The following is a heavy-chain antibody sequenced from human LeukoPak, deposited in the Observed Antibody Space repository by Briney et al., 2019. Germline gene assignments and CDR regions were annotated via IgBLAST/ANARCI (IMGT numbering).Heavy chain of an antibody. CDR1: GFTVSSNY. Sequence: LPGGSLRLSCAASGFTVSSNYMSWVRQAPGKGLEWVSVIYSGGSTYYADSVKGRFTISRDNSKNTLYLQMNSLRAEDTAVYYCARDSTQWLLGFDIWGQGTMVTVSS. CDR3: ARDSTQWLLGFDI. D-gene: IGHD6-19*01. V-gene: IGHV3-66*01. CDR2: IYSGGST. J-gene: IGHJ3*02.